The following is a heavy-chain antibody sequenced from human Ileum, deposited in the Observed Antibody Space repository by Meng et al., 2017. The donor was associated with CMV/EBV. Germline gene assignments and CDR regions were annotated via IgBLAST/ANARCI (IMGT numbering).Heavy chain of an antibody. D-gene: IGHD3-16*01. CDR2: IRFDGSNE. Sequence: GESLKISCAASGFAFNAHSVHWVRQFPGQGLEWVAFIRFDGSNENYADSVRGRFIISRDNSKNTLSLQMNILRPEDTAVYFCATDRAQSGGYYFDFWGHGTLVTVSS. J-gene: IGHJ4*01. CDR1: GFAFNAHS. V-gene: IGHV3-30*02. CDR3: ATDRAQSGGYYFDF.